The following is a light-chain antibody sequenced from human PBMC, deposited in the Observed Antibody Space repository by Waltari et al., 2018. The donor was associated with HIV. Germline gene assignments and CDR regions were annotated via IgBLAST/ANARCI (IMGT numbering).Light chain of an antibody. CDR2: EVN. V-gene: IGLV2-23*02. CDR3: CSYSDRRIYV. Sequence: QSALTQPASVSWSRGQSITISCTGTSSDVCNYYLVSWYQQHPGKAPKIIIYEVNKRPPGASNRMSGSKSGNTASLTISGLQAEDEADYYCCSYSDRRIYVFGSGTRVSAL. J-gene: IGLJ1*01. CDR1: SSDVCNYYL.